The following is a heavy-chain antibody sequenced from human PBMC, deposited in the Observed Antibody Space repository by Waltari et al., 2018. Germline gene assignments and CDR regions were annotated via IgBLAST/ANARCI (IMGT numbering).Heavy chain of an antibody. CDR3: AKDESTYYDFWSGYQGPFDY. D-gene: IGHD3-3*01. J-gene: IGHJ4*02. Sequence: EVQLLESGGGLVQPGGSLRLSCAASGFTFSSYAMSWVRQAPGKGLEWVSAISGSGGSRYDADSVKGRFTISRDNAKNTLYLQMNSLRAEDTAVYYCAKDESTYYDFWSGYQGPFDYWGQGTLVTVSS. CDR2: ISGSGGSR. V-gene: IGHV3-23*01. CDR1: GFTFSSYA.